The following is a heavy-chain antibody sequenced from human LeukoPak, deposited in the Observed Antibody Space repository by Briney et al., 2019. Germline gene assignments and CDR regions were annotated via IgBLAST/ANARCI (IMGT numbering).Heavy chain of an antibody. J-gene: IGHJ4*02. CDR3: ARDLVLGSGSYGQ. V-gene: IGHV3-74*01. Sequence: PGGSLRLSCAASGFTFSTYWMHWVRQAPGKGLVWVSRIHGDGTFTTSADSVKGRFTISRDNAQNMVYLQMNSLRVEDTAVYYYARDLVLGSGSYGQWGQGTLVTVSS. CDR2: IHGDGTFT. CDR1: GFTFSTYW. D-gene: IGHD3-10*01.